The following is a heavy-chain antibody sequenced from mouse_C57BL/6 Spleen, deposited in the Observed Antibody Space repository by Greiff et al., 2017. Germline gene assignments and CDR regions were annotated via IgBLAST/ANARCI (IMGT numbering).Heavy chain of an antibody. D-gene: IGHD6-1*01. CDR2: ICPGGGDT. J-gene: IGHJ1*03. CDR3: ARSGDGSVRYFDV. CDR1: GYAFSSSW. Sequence: QVQLKQSGPELVKPGASVKISCTASGYAFSSSWMNWVKQRPGKGLEWIGRICPGGGDTNYNGKVKGKATLTADKASSTTYLQLSSLTSEDSAVYFCARSGDGSVRYFDVWGTGTTVTVSS. V-gene: IGHV1-82*01.